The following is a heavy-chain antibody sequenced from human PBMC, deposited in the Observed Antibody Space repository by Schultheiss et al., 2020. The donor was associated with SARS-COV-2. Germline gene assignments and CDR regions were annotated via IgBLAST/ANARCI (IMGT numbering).Heavy chain of an antibody. D-gene: IGHD2-8*01. V-gene: IGHV4-59*01. Sequence: SETLSLTCAVYGGSFSGYYWSWIRQPPGKGLEWIGYIYYSGSTNYNPSLKSRVTISVDTSKNQFSLKLSSVTAADTAVYYCARRAYGEAFDIWGQGTMVTRLL. CDR1: GGSFSGYY. CDR3: ARRAYGEAFDI. CDR2: IYYSGST. J-gene: IGHJ3*02.